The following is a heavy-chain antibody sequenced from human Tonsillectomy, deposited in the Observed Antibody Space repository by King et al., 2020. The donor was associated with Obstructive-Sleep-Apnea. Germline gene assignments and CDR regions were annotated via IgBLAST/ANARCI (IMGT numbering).Heavy chain of an antibody. CDR3: ARVVEQGSDAFDI. CDR2: IIPVLGTP. D-gene: IGHD1/OR15-1a*01. J-gene: IGHJ3*02. Sequence: QLVQSGAEVKKPGSSVKVSCKASGGTFSSYAINWVRQAPGQGLEWMGRIIPVLGTPIYAQKFQGRVTFTTDKSTSTYDMELSSLRSEDTAAYYCARVVEQGSDAFDIWGQGTMVSVSS. V-gene: IGHV1-69*09. CDR1: GGTFSSYA.